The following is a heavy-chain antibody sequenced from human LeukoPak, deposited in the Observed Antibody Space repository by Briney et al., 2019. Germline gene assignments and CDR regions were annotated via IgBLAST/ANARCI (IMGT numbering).Heavy chain of an antibody. CDR1: GFTFSGYW. CDR2: IKQDGREK. Sequence: PGGSLRLSCGGSGFTFSGYWMSWVRQAPGKGPEWVANIKQDGREKNYVDSVMGRFTISRDNAKNSLYLQMNSLRVEDTGLYYCTRDEAAATNWGQGTLVTVSS. V-gene: IGHV3-7*01. D-gene: IGHD6-13*01. J-gene: IGHJ4*02. CDR3: TRDEAAATN.